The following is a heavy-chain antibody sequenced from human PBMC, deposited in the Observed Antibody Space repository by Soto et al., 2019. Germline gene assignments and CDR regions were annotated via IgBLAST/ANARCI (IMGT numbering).Heavy chain of an antibody. Sequence: ASVKVSCKASGYTFTGYYMHWVRQAPGQGLEWMGWINPNSGGTNYAQKFQGWVTMTRDTSISTAYMELSRLRSDDTAVYYCARGGYDSPYYYYYYMDVWGKGTTVTVSS. CDR1: GYTFTGYY. V-gene: IGHV1-2*04. D-gene: IGHD5-12*01. CDR3: ARGGYDSPYYYYYYMDV. J-gene: IGHJ6*03. CDR2: INPNSGGT.